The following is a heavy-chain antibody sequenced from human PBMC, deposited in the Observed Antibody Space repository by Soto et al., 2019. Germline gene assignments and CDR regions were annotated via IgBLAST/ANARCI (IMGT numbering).Heavy chain of an antibody. Sequence: SETLSLTCAVYGGSFSGYYWSWIRQPPGKGLEWIGEINHSGSTNYHPSLKSRVTISVDTSKNQFSLRLSSVTAADTAVYYCARCREYYDILTGYYSGWFDPWGQGTLVTVSS. CDR1: GGSFSGYY. CDR2: INHSGST. CDR3: ARCREYYDILTGYYSGWFDP. J-gene: IGHJ5*02. D-gene: IGHD3-9*01. V-gene: IGHV4-34*01.